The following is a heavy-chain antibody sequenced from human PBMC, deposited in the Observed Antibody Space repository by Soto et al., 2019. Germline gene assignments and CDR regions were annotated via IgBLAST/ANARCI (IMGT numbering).Heavy chain of an antibody. CDR3: ARVGISGSDAFGI. Sequence: QVQLQEPGPGLVKPSQTLSLTCTVSGDSITSGGYYWSWIRQHPEKGMEWIGYIYYTGNTYYNDSLKSRLIIAVDTASNQFSLKLRSVTAADTAVYYCARVGISGSDAFGIWGQWTTVTVSS. V-gene: IGHV4-31*03. J-gene: IGHJ3*02. CDR2: IYYTGNT. CDR1: GDSITSGGYY. D-gene: IGHD6-25*01.